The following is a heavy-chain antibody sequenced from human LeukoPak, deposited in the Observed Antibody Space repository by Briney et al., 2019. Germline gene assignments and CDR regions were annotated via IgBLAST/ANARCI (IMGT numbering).Heavy chain of an antibody. V-gene: IGHV4-34*01. J-gene: IGHJ4*02. CDR1: GGSFSTYS. Sequence: SSETLSLTCAVYGGSFSTYSWTWIRQPPGKGLEWIGKINHSGSTNYNPSLKSRVTISVDTSKNQFSLKLSSVTAADTAVYYCARQGWPPYGGKPLWGQGTVVTVSS. CDR3: ARQGWPPYGGKPL. D-gene: IGHD4-23*01. CDR2: INHSGST.